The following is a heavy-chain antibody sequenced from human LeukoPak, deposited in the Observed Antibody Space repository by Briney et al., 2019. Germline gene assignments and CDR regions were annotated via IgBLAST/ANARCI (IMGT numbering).Heavy chain of an antibody. Sequence: GGSLRLSCAASGFTFSSYEMHWVRQAPGKGLEWVSYISSSDSTIYYADSVKGRFTISRDNSKNTLYLQMNSLRVEDTAVYYCAEGYGWEASYYYYYMDVWGKGTTVTISS. CDR2: ISSSDSTI. V-gene: IGHV3-48*03. CDR1: GFTFSSYE. D-gene: IGHD2-8*02. CDR3: AEGYGWEASYYYYYMDV. J-gene: IGHJ6*03.